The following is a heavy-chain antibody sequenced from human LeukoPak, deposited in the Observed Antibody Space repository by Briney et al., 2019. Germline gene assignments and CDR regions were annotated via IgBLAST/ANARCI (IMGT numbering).Heavy chain of an antibody. V-gene: IGHV3-21*01. J-gene: IGHJ4*02. D-gene: IGHD2-8*01. Sequence: PGGSLRLSCAASGFTLSSHSMNWVRQAPGKGLEWVSSISTSSSYIYYAESVKGRFTISRDNARNSLYLQMNTPRAEDTAVYYCARDLGIMVYAIDHWGQGTLVTVSS. CDR1: GFTLSSHS. CDR3: ARDLGIMVYAIDH. CDR2: ISTSSSYI.